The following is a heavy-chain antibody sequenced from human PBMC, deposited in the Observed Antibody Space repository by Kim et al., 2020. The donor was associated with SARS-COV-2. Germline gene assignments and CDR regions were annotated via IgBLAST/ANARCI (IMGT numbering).Heavy chain of an antibody. CDR1: GFTFDDYI. V-gene: IGHV3-43*01. CDR3: AKDIRGATTGGFFDY. J-gene: IGHJ4*01. D-gene: IGHD1-26*01. CDR2: ISLDGGST. Sequence: GGSLRLSCAASGFTFDDYIMHWVRQVPGKGLEWVSLISLDGGSTYYADSVQGRFTISRDNSETSLYLQMNSLRTEATASYYCAKDIRGATTGGFFDYWG.